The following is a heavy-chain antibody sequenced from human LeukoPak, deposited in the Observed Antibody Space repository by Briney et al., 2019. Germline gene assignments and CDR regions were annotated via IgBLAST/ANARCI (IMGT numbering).Heavy chain of an antibody. CDR2: IYSGGST. Sequence: GGSLRLSCAASGFTVSSNYMSWVRQAPGKGLEWVSVIYSGGSTYYADSVKGRFTISRDNSKNTLYLRMNSLRVEDSAMYYCAKHVGPSRGPDYWGQGTLVTVSS. CDR3: AKHVGPSRGPDY. CDR1: GFTVSSNY. J-gene: IGHJ4*02. D-gene: IGHD3-10*01. V-gene: IGHV3-53*01.